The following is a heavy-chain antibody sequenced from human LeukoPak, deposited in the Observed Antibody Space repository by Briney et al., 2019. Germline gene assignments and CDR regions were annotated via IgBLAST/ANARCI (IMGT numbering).Heavy chain of an antibody. CDR1: GGSICSYY. CDR3: ARGGTLYSSSW. CDR2: IYYSGST. D-gene: IGHD6-13*01. Sequence: SETLSLTCTVSGGSICSYYWSWIRQPPGKGLEWIGYIYYSGSTNYNPSLESRVTISVDTSKNQFSLKLSSVTAADTAVYYCARGGTLYSSSWWGQGTLVTVSS. V-gene: IGHV4-59*01. J-gene: IGHJ4*02.